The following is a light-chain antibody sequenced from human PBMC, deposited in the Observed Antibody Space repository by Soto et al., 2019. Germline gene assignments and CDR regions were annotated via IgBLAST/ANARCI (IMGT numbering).Light chain of an antibody. V-gene: IGKV1-5*03. J-gene: IGKJ1*01. CDR2: KAS. CDR3: QHYNSYSEA. CDR1: QTISSW. Sequence: DIQITQSPSTLSAPVGYGVTITCRDSQTISSWLAWYQQKPGKAPKLLIYKASTLKSGVPSRFSGSGSGTEFTLTISSLQPDDFATYYCQHYNSYSEAFGQGTKVDI.